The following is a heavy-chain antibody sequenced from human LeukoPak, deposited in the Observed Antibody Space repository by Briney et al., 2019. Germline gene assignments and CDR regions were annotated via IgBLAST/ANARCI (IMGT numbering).Heavy chain of an antibody. D-gene: IGHD2-21*02. J-gene: IGHJ4*02. CDR1: GYTFTSYG. CDR3: ARSTVVTARGLFDY. Sequence: ASVKVSCKASGYTFTSYGINWVRQAPGQGLEWMGWISAYNGNTNYAQKLQGRVTMTTDTSTSTAYMELRSLRSDDTAVYYCARSTVVTARGLFDYWGQGTLVTVSS. CDR2: ISAYNGNT. V-gene: IGHV1-18*01.